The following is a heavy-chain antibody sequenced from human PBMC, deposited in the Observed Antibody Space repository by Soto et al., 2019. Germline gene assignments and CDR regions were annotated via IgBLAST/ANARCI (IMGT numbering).Heavy chain of an antibody. CDR1: GFTFSRFE. Sequence: PEESLRLSCAASGFTFSRFELHWVRQAPGKGLEWISYISSSGSTAYYASSVEGRFTISRDNANNSVYLQMDSLRAEDTALYYCTRAAWFPYLSFYWGQGALVTVSS. V-gene: IGHV3-48*03. CDR2: ISSSGSTA. CDR3: TRAAWFPYLSFY. J-gene: IGHJ4*02. D-gene: IGHD3-10*01.